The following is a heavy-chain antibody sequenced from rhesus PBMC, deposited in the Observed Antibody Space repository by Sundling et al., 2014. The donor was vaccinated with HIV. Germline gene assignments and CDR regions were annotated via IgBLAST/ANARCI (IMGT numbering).Heavy chain of an antibody. V-gene: IGHV3-201*01. D-gene: IGHD3-3*01. CDR3: ARASIFGLVITPYYGLDS. Sequence: EVQLVESGGGVVQPGGSLRLSCAASGFTFDDYAIHWVRQAPGKGLEWVSGISWSGDSTAYADSVKGRFTISRDNAKNSLYLQLNRLRAEDTALYYCARASIFGLVITPYYGLDSWGQGVVVTVSS. CDR1: GFTFDDYA. CDR2: ISWSGDST. J-gene: IGHJ6*01.